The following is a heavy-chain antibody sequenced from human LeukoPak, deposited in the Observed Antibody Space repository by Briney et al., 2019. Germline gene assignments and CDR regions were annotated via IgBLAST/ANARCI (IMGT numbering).Heavy chain of an antibody. CDR2: ISSSGSTI. D-gene: IGHD2-15*01. J-gene: IGHJ3*02. CDR3: AGYCSGGSCYSDAFDI. CDR1: GFTFSSYE. Sequence: GGSLRLSCAASGFTFSSYEMNWVRQAPGKGLEWVSYISSSGSTIYYADSVKGRFTISRDNAKNSLYLQMNSLRAEDTAVYYCAGYCSGGSCYSDAFDIWGQGTMVTVSS. V-gene: IGHV3-48*03.